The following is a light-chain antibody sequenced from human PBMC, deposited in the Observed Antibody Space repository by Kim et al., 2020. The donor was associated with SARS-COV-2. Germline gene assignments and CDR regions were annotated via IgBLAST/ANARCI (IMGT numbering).Light chain of an antibody. CDR2: GAS. CDR3: QQYGSTPLT. Sequence: PGERVTLTCRASQRVSDNYLAWYQKRPGQAPRPLIYGASSRATGISDRFSGSGSGTDFTLTISRLEPEDFAVYYCQQYGSTPLTFGGGTKVDIK. V-gene: IGKV3-20*01. J-gene: IGKJ4*01. CDR1: QRVSDNY.